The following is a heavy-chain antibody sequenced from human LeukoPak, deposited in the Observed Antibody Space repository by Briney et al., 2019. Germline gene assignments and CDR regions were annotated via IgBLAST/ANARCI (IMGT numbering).Heavy chain of an antibody. J-gene: IGHJ4*02. V-gene: IGHV4-4*02. CDR1: GGSISSSNW. CDR3: ARAGEVVTAYYFDY. CDR2: IYHSGST. Sequence: SETLSLTCAVSGGSISSSNWWSWVRQPPGKGLEWIGEIYHSGSTNYNPSLKSRVTISVDTSKNQFSLKLSSVTAADTAVYYCARAGEVVTAYYFDYWGQGTLVTVSS. D-gene: IGHD4-23*01.